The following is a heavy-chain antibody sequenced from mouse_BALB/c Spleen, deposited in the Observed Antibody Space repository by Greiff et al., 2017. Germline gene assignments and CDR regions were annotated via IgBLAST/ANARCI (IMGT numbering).Heavy chain of an antibody. V-gene: IGHV10-1*02. D-gene: IGHD1-1*01. CDR2: IRSKSNNYAT. CDR3: VRRSHYHYGSSYWYFDV. CDR1: GFTFNTYA. J-gene: IGHJ1*01. Sequence: EVKLVESGGGLVQPKGSLKLSCAASGFTFNTYAMNWVRQAPGKGLEWVARIRSKSNNYATYYADSVKDRFTISRDDSQSMLYLQMNNLKTEDTAMYYCVRRSHYHYGSSYWYFDVWGAGTTVTVSS.